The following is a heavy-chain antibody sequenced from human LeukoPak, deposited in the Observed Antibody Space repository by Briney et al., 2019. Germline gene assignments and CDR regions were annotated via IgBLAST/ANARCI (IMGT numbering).Heavy chain of an antibody. J-gene: IGHJ4*02. V-gene: IGHV4-39*07. D-gene: IGHD3-10*01. Sequence: SETLSLTCTVSGDSISTSSYYWGWIRQPPGKGLEWIGSIYYTGSTYYNPSLKSRVTISVDTSKNQFSLNLSSVTAADTAVYYCASLPWGVRGVIIPDFDYWGQGTLVTVSS. CDR1: GDSISTSSYY. CDR3: ASLPWGVRGVIIPDFDY. CDR2: IYYTGST.